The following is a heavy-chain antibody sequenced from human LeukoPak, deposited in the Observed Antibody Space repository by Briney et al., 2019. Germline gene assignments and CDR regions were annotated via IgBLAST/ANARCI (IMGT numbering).Heavy chain of an antibody. CDR3: ARLSGSYYPPYFQH. D-gene: IGHD1-26*01. V-gene: IGHV4-59*01. J-gene: IGHJ1*01. CDR1: DGSISSYY. CDR2: IYDSGST. Sequence: SETLSLTCTVSDGSISSYYWSWIRQPPGKGLEWIGHIYDSGSTNYNPSLKSRVTISVDTSKNQFSLKLSSVTAADTAVYYCARLSGSYYPPYFQHWGQGTLVTVSS.